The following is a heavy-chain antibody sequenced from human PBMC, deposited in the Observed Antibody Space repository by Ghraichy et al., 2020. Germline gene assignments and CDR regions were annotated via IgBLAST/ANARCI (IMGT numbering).Heavy chain of an antibody. CDR3: AKGSRSSRPYYFDY. Sequence: LSLTCAASGFTFSNYAMSWVRQAPGRGLEWVSAIVDYGGSTYYADSVKGRFTISRDNSKNTLFLQMDSLRAEDTAVYYCAKGSRSSRPYYFDYWGQGTLVAVSS. J-gene: IGHJ4*02. D-gene: IGHD2-2*01. CDR1: GFTFSNYA. V-gene: IGHV3-23*01. CDR2: IVDYGGST.